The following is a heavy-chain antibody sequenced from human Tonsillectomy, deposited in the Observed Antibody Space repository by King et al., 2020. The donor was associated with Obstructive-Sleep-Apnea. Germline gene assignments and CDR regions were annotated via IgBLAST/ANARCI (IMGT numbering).Heavy chain of an antibody. J-gene: IGHJ4*02. CDR2: IYSAGST. Sequence: VQLVESGGALVQPGGSLRLSCAASGFTVSSNYMTWVRQAPGKGLEWVSVIYSAGSTFYADSVKGRFTISRDNSKNTLYLQMSSLRAEDTSVYYCATSGDFTPFDYWGQGTLVTVSS. V-gene: IGHV3-66*01. CDR3: ATSGDFTPFDY. D-gene: IGHD3-3*01. CDR1: GFTVSSNY.